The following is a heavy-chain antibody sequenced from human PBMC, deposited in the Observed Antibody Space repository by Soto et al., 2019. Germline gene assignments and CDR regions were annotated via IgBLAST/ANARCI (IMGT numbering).Heavy chain of an antibody. J-gene: IGHJ2*01. Sequence: QVQLVESGGGVVQPGRSLRLACAASGFTFSSYSLYWVRQPPGKGLEWVAVVSFDGTTKYYAESVKGRFTISRDDSQSTLHLHMNSLGAEDTAVYSGARVHSAGNFIYWYFDLWGRGTLVTVSS. V-gene: IGHV3-30*03. CDR1: GFTFSSYS. D-gene: IGHD2-15*01. CDR2: VSFDGTTK. CDR3: ARVHSAGNFIYWYFDL.